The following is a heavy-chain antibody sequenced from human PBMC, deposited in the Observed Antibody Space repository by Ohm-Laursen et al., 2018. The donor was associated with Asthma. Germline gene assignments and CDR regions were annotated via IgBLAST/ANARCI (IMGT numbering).Heavy chain of an antibody. J-gene: IGHJ5*02. CDR3: ARGEGRVAVAGNWFDP. CDR2: IYYSGLT. D-gene: IGHD6-19*01. CDR1: GDSINSGNNY. V-gene: IGHV4-31*03. Sequence: TLSLTCTVSGDSINSGNNYWSWIRQHPGKGLEWIGYIYYSGLTYSNPSLRSRVIISVDTSKNQFSLNLTSVTAADTAVYYCARGEGRVAVAGNWFDPWGQGTLVTVSS.